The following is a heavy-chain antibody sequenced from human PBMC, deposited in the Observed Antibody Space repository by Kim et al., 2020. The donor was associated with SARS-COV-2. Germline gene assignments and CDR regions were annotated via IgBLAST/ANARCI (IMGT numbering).Heavy chain of an antibody. CDR3: ARDPPKSGYAFHT. Sequence: GGSLRLSCGGSGFAFGTYAMHWVRQAPDKGLEWVGGVWSGGSYKFYGDSVRGRFTISRDDSKNMLHLDMTSLTCDDTAVYYCARDPPKSGYAFHTWGHGTAVTVST. CDR2: VWSGGSYK. CDR1: GFAFGTYA. D-gene: IGHD3-22*01. V-gene: IGHV3-33*01. J-gene: IGHJ3*02.